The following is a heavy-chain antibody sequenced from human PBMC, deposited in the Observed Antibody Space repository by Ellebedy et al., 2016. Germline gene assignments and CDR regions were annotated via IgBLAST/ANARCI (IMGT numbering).Heavy chain of an antibody. CDR3: ARLYGDYLKADY. CDR2: IFYSGST. V-gene: IGHV4-59*08. CDR1: GGSISSSF. J-gene: IGHJ4*02. D-gene: IGHD4-17*01. Sequence: SETLSLXXTVSGGSISSSFWSWIRQPPGKGLEWIGYIFYSGSTNYNPSLKSRVTISVDTPKNQFSLKLSSVTAADTAVYYCARLYGDYLKADYWGQGTLVTVSS.